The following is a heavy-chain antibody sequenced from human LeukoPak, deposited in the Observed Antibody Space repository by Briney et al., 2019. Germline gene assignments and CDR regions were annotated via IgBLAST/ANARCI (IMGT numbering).Heavy chain of an antibody. CDR1: GGSISSYY. V-gene: IGHV4-59*01. CDR2: IYYSGST. CDR3: ASANYYYYYYMDV. J-gene: IGHJ6*03. Sequence: SETLSLTCTVSGGSISSYYWSWLRQPPGKGLEWIGYIYYSGSTNYNPSLKSRVTISVDTSKNQFSLKLSSVTAADTAVYYCASANYYYYYYMDVWGKGTTVTVSS.